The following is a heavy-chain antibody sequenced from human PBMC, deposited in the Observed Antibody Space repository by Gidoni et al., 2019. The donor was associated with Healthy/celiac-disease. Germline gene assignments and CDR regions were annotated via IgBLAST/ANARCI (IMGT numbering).Heavy chain of an antibody. CDR1: GFTFSSYA. Sequence: EVQLLESGGGLVQPGGSLRLSCAASGFTFSSYAMSWVRQAPGKGLEWVSAISGSGGSTYYADSVKGRFTISRDNSKNTLYLQMNSLRDEDTAVYYCANDKGAGGYYFDYWGQGTLVTVSS. V-gene: IGHV3-23*01. D-gene: IGHD5-12*01. CDR2: ISGSGGST. CDR3: ANDKGAGGYYFDY. J-gene: IGHJ4*02.